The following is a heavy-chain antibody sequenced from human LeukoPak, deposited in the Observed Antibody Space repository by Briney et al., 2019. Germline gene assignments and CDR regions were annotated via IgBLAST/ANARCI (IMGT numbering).Heavy chain of an antibody. V-gene: IGHV3-23*01. CDR2: ISGSGGST. CDR3: ARLDYGGNWFDP. Sequence: GGTLRLSCAASGFTFSSYGMSWVRQAPGKGLEWVSAISGSGGSTYYADSVKGRFTISRDNSKNTLYLQMNSLRAEDTAVYYCARLDYGGNWFDPWGQGTLVTVSS. J-gene: IGHJ5*02. CDR1: GFTFSSYG. D-gene: IGHD4-23*01.